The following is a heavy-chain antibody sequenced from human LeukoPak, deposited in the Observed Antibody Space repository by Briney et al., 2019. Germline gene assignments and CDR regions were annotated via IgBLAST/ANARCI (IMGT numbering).Heavy chain of an antibody. CDR1: GFVFDDYT. D-gene: IGHD6-13*01. J-gene: IGHJ4*02. Sequence: GRSLRLSCSTSGFVFDDYTINWFRQAPGKGLEWVSSISSSSSYIYYADSVKGRFTISRDNAKNSLYLQMNSLRAEDTAVYFCARDPGSSSFDYWGLGTPVTVSS. V-gene: IGHV3-21*01. CDR3: ARDPGSSSFDY. CDR2: ISSSSSYI.